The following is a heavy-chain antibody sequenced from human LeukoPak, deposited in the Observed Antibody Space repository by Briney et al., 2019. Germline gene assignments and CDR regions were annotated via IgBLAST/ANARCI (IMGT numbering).Heavy chain of an antibody. CDR2: TYYRSKGYN. CDR1: GDSVPSDSAA. V-gene: IGHV6-1*01. J-gene: IGHJ6*02. D-gene: IGHD6-19*01. CDR3: ARDEGLTMGLAHYYYYYGMDV. Sequence: SQTLSLTCAIAGDSVPSDSAAWYLIRQSPSRGLEWLGRTYYRSKGYNDYAVSVKSRITINPDTSKNQLSLQLNSVPPEDTAVYYCARDEGLTMGLAHYYYYYGMDVWGQGTTVTVSS.